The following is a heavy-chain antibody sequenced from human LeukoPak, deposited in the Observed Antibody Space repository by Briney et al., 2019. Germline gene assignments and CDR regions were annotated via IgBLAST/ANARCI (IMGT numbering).Heavy chain of an antibody. CDR3: ARDYGSSTTEIDY. CDR2: IWYDGGNK. J-gene: IGHJ4*02. V-gene: IGHV3-33*08. D-gene: IGHD6-13*01. Sequence: PGGSLRLSCAASGFTFSTFGMTWVRQAPGKGLEWVAVIWYDGGNKYYADSVKGRFTISRDNSKNTLYLQMNSLRAEDTAVYYCARDYGSSTTEIDYWGQGTLVTVSS. CDR1: GFTFSTFG.